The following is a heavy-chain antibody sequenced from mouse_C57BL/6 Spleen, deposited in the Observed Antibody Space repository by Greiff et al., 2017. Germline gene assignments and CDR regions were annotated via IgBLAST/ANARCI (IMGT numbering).Heavy chain of an antibody. CDR3: ARGAYYFDY. CDR1: GYTFTDYN. Sequence: EVHLVESGPELVKPGASVKMSCTASGYTFTDYNMHWVKQSHGKSLEWIGYINPNNGGTSYNQKFKGKATLTVNKSSSTSYREVRSLTSEESAVYYCARGAYYFDYGGQGTTLTVSS. CDR2: INPNNGGT. J-gene: IGHJ2*01. V-gene: IGHV1-22*01.